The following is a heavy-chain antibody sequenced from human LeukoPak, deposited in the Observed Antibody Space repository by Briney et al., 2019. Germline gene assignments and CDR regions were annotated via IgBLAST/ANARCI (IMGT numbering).Heavy chain of an antibody. J-gene: IGHJ3*02. CDR2: INSDGRST. V-gene: IGHV3-74*01. CDR1: GFTFSSYS. CDR3: STGSGHAFDI. D-gene: IGHD3-10*01. Sequence: GGSLRLSCAASGFTFSSYSMNWVRQAPGKGLVWVSRINSDGRSTSYADSVKGRFTISRDNAKNTLYVQMNSLRAEDTAVYYCSTGSGHAFDIWGRGTMVTVSS.